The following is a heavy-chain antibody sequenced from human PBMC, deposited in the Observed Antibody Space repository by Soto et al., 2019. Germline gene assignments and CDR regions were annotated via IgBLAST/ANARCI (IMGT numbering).Heavy chain of an antibody. CDR2: ISGSGGST. Sequence: PGGSLRLSCAASGFTFSSYAMSWVRQAPGKGLEWVSAISGSGGSTYYADSVKGRFTISRDNSKNTLYLQMNSLRAEDTAVYYCAKMFKKRWLQIDFDYWGQGTLVTVSS. CDR1: GFTFSSYA. CDR3: AKMFKKRWLQIDFDY. V-gene: IGHV3-23*01. D-gene: IGHD5-12*01. J-gene: IGHJ4*02.